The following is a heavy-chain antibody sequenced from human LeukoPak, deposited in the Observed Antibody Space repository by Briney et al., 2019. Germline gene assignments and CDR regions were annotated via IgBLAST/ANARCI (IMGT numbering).Heavy chain of an antibody. V-gene: IGHV3-9*03. D-gene: IGHD3-3*01. Sequence: GGSLRLSCAASGFTFDDYAMHWVRQAPGKGLEWVSGISWNSGSIGYADSVKVRFTISRDNAKNSLYLQMNSLRAEDMALYYCAKDMRRGGYYDFWSGYSPFDYWGQGTLVTVSS. CDR1: GFTFDDYA. J-gene: IGHJ4*02. CDR2: ISWNSGSI. CDR3: AKDMRRGGYYDFWSGYSPFDY.